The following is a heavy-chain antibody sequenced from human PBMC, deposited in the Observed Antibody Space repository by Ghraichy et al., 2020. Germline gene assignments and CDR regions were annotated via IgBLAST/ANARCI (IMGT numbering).Heavy chain of an antibody. CDR3: AKGFYCSGGTCSLQNWFDP. V-gene: IGHV3-9*01. D-gene: IGHD2-15*01. Sequence: SLNISCAASGFTFDDYVMHWVRQAPGKGLEWVSGISWNSGSIGYADSVKGRFTISRDNAKNSLYLQMNSLRAEDTALYYCAKGFYCSGGTCSLQNWFDPWGQGTLVTVSS. CDR1: GFTFDDYV. CDR2: ISWNSGSI. J-gene: IGHJ5*02.